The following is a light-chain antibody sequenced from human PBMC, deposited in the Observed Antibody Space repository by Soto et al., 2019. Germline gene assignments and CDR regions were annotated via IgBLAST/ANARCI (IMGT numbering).Light chain of an antibody. CDR1: QSLLHSNGYNY. J-gene: IGKJ3*01. CDR3: MQALQTPLT. Sequence: DIVMTQSPLSLPVTPGEPASISCRSSQSLLHSNGYNYLDWYLQKPGQSPQLLIYLGSNRASRVPDRLSGSGSGTDFTLKISRVEADDVGVYYCMQALQTPLTFGPGTKVDIK. CDR2: LGS. V-gene: IGKV2-28*01.